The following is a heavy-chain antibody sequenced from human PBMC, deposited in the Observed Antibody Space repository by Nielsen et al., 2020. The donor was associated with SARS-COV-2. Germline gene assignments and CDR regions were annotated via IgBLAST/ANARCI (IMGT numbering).Heavy chain of an antibody. J-gene: IGHJ5*02. CDR1: GFTFGSSW. D-gene: IGHD5/OR15-5a*01. CDR2: INSDGRTT. Sequence: GGSLRLSCAASGFTFGSSWMHWVRQAPGKELVWVSRINSDGRTTTYADSVKGRFTISRDNAKNTLYLQMNSLRAEDTAVYYCARAKFYDSGVDPWGQGTLVTVSS. V-gene: IGHV3-74*01. CDR3: ARAKFYDSGVDP.